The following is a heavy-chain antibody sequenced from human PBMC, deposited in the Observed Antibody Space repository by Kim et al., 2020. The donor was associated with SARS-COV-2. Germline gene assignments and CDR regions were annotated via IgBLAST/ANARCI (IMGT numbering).Heavy chain of an antibody. CDR1: GFTFSGYA. Sequence: GGSLRLSCAASGFTFSGYAMHWVRQASGKGLEWVGRIRSKADSYAKAYAASVQGRFTISRDDSTNTAYLQMNSLKTEDTAVYYCTPIHSTTMVRGVINSYWGQGTLVTVSS. V-gene: IGHV3-73*01. D-gene: IGHD3-10*01. CDR2: IRSKADSYAK. J-gene: IGHJ4*02. CDR3: TPIHSTTMVRGVINSY.